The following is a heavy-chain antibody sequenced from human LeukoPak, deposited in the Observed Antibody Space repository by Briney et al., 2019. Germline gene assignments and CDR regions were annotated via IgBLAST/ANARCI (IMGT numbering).Heavy chain of an antibody. CDR1: GGSISSISYY. CDR3: ARQTGSGLFILP. J-gene: IGHJ4*02. V-gene: IGHV4-39*01. D-gene: IGHD3/OR15-3a*01. CDR2: MYHNGST. Sequence: PSETLSLTCTVSGGSISSISYYWGWLRQPPGNGLEWSGSMYHNGSTYYHPSLKSRVTISVDTSKNQFSLNLTSVTAADTAVYYCARQTGSGLFILPGGQGTLVTVSS.